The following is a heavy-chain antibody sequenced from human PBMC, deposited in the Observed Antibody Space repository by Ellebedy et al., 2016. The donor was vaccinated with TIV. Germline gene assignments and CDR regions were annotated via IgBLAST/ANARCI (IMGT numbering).Heavy chain of an antibody. CDR3: AKGTDFTRSDRYPYHFDS. J-gene: IGHJ4*02. CDR2: VGGNDDHT. Sequence: PGGSLRLSCAASGFIFSTYSMNWVRQAPGEGLEWVAGVGGNDDHTFYAHSVKGRFTISRDASNNTLYLQMDSLRAEDTAIYFCAKGTDFTRSDRYPYHFDSWGQGTLVRVSS. CDR1: GFIFSTYS. D-gene: IGHD3-16*02. V-gene: IGHV3-23*01.